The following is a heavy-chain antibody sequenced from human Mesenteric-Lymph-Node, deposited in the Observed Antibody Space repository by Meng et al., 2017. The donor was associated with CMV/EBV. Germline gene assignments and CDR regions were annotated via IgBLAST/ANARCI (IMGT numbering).Heavy chain of an antibody. CDR3: ARHQTSYDFWSGYPSVGWFDP. J-gene: IGHJ5*02. V-gene: IGHV4-4*07. CDR1: GGSISSYY. Sequence: SETLSLTCTVSGGSISSYYWSWIRQPAGKGLEWIGRIYTSGSTNYNPSLKSRVTMSVDTSKNQFSLKLSSVTAADTAVYYCARHQTSYDFWSGYPSVGWFDPWGQGTLVTVSS. CDR2: IYTSGST. D-gene: IGHD3-3*01.